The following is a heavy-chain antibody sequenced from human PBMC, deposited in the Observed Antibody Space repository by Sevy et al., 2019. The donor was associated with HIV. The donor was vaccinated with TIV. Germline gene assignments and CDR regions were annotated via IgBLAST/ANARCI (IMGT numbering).Heavy chain of an antibody. CDR1: GFTFSSYA. V-gene: IGHV3-23*01. J-gene: IGHJ4*02. CDR2: ISGSGRST. Sequence: GGSLRLSCAASGFTFSSYAMSWVRQAPGKGLEWVSAISGSGRSTYYADSVKGRFTISRDNSKNTLYLQMNSLRAEDTAVYYCATGRNLVLRFLEWLLVPSDYWGQGTLVTVSS. CDR3: ATGRNLVLRFLEWLLVPSDY. D-gene: IGHD3-3*01.